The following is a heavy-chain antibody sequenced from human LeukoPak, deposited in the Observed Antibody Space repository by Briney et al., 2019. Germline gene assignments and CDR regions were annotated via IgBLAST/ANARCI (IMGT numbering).Heavy chain of an antibody. D-gene: IGHD4-23*01. CDR3: AKESRLEGHTVAFDY. Sequence: GGSLRLSCAASGFTFSSYGMHWVRQAPGKGLEWVAFIRYDGSNKYYAASVQGRSTVSRDNSKNTLYLQMNSLRAEDTAVYYCAKESRLEGHTVAFDYWGQGSLVTVSS. J-gene: IGHJ4*02. CDR2: IRYDGSNK. CDR1: GFTFSSYG. V-gene: IGHV3-30*02.